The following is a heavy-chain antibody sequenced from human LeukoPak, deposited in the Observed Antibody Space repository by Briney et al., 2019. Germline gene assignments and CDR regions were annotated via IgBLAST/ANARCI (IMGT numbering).Heavy chain of an antibody. CDR1: GFTFSSFD. Sequence: PGGSLRLSCAASGFTFSSFDMSWVRQAPGKGLEWVSEISGSGVSTYYADSVKGRFTISRDKSKNTLYLQMNSLRAEDTAVYFCALSGDLTGAFDIWGQGTMVTVSS. D-gene: IGHD4-17*01. J-gene: IGHJ3*02. V-gene: IGHV3-23*01. CDR3: ALSGDLTGAFDI. CDR2: ISGSGVST.